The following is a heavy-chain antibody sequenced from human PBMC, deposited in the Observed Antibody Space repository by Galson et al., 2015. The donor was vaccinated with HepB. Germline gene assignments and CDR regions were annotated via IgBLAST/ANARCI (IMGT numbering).Heavy chain of an antibody. V-gene: IGHV3-30*04. D-gene: IGHD3-10*01. CDR2: ISCDGTNT. Sequence: SLRLSCAASGFIFSDYVFHWVRQAPGKGLEWLTVISCDGTNTYYADSVKGRFTISRDNSNNTLYLQMDSMTPDDTATYYCARETGSGRGRGDYWGQGTLVTVSS. J-gene: IGHJ4*02. CDR1: GFIFSDYV. CDR3: ARETGSGRGRGDY.